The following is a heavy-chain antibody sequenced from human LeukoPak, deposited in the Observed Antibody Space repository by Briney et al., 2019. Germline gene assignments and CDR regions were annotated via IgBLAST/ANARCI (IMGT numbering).Heavy chain of an antibody. V-gene: IGHV4-61*02. J-gene: IGHJ4*02. CDR2: ISSRGLT. CDR3: ARAQGDLWGGYLFDS. D-gene: IGHD3-3*01. CDR1: GGSISNGSYY. Sequence: PSETLSLTCNVSGGSISNGSYYWHWIRQPAGKGLEWIGRISSRGLTNYIPSLKSRLTISSDTSKNHFFLKLSSVTAADTAVYFCARAQGDLWGGYLFDSWSQGILVTVSS.